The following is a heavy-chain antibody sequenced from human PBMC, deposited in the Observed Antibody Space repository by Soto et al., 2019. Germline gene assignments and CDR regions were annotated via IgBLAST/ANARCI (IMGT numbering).Heavy chain of an antibody. CDR1: GYTFTSYD. D-gene: IGHD2-2*02. CDR3: ARGHCSSTSCYTGWYFDL. J-gene: IGHJ2*01. Sequence: QVQLVQSGAEAKKPGASVKVSCKASGYTFTSYDINWVRQATGQGLEWMGWMNPNSGNTGYAQKFQGRVTMTRNTSISTAYMELSSLRSEDTAVYYCARGHCSSTSCYTGWYFDLWGRGTLVTVSS. CDR2: MNPNSGNT. V-gene: IGHV1-8*01.